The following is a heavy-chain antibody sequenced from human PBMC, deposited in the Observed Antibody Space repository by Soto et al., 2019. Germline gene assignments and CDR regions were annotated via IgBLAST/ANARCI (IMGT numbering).Heavy chain of an antibody. CDR1: GGSVSSGSYY. Sequence: SETLSLTCTVSGGSVSSGSYYWSWIRQPPGKGLEWIGYIYYSGSTNYNPSLKSRVTISVDTSKNQFSLKLSSVTAADTAVYYCAREYCTNGVCYVFDPWGQGTLVTVSS. J-gene: IGHJ5*02. D-gene: IGHD2-8*01. CDR3: AREYCTNGVCYVFDP. CDR2: IYYSGST. V-gene: IGHV4-61*01.